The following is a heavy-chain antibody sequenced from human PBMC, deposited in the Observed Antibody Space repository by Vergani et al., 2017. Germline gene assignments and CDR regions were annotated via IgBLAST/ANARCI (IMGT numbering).Heavy chain of an antibody. J-gene: IGHJ4*02. V-gene: IGHV3-7*01. D-gene: IGHD1-26*01. CDR2: IKEDGSDK. Sequence: EVLLVESGGGLVQPGGSLRLSCAASGFTFSAYWMNWVRQAPGKGLEWVANIKEDGSDKYYVDSLKGRFTISRDNAKNSLYLQMDSLRTEDTALYYCARISGSHWARWCDYWGQGTLVTVSS. CDR1: GFTFSAYW. CDR3: ARISGSHWARWCDY.